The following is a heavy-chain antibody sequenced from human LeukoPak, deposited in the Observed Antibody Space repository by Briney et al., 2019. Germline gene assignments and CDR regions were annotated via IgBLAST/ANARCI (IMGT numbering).Heavy chain of an antibody. J-gene: IGHJ6*03. D-gene: IGHD2-2*01. CDR1: GGSFSGYY. CDR3: ARGIIGDIVVVPAATYYYYMDV. V-gene: IGHV4-34*01. Sequence: PSETLSLTCAVYGGSFSGYYWSWIRQPPGKGLEWIGEINHSGSTNYNPSLKSRVTISVDTSKNQFSLKLSSVTAADTAVYYCARGIIGDIVVVPAATYYYYMDVWGKGTTVTISS. CDR2: INHSGST.